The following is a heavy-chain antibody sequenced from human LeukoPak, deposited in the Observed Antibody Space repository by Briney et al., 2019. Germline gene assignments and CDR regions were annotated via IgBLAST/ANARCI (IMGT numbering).Heavy chain of an antibody. CDR3: ATLLLHYYDSSGYLDRFDY. V-gene: IGHV1-24*01. Sequence: GASVKVSCKVSGYTLTELSMHWVRQAPGKGLEWMGGFDPEDGETIYAQKFQGRVTMTEDTPTDTAYMELSSLRSEDTAVYYCATLLLHYYDSSGYLDRFDYWGQGTLVTVSS. CDR1: GYTLTELS. J-gene: IGHJ4*02. D-gene: IGHD3-22*01. CDR2: FDPEDGET.